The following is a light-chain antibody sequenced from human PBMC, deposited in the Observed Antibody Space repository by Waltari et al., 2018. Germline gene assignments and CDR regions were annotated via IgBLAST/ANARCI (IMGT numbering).Light chain of an antibody. J-gene: IGLJ2*01. CDR1: SSAVGTYNL. CDR3: CSFAGSSPHVV. Sequence: QSALTQPASVSGSPGQSITISCTGTSSAVGTYNLVSWYQHHPGKAPKLMIYESTKRPSGVSNRFPGSKSGNTASLTISGLQAEDEADYYCCSFAGSSPHVVLGGGTKLTVL. V-gene: IGLV2-23*01. CDR2: EST.